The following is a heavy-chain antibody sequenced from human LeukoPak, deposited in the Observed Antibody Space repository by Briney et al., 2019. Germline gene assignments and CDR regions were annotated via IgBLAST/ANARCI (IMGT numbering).Heavy chain of an antibody. D-gene: IGHD2-21*01. CDR1: GFTFSSYS. J-gene: IGHJ4*02. CDR3: ARDYSLWGLDY. CDR2: ISSSGSCI. Sequence: GGSLRLSCAASGFTFSSYSMNWVRQAPGKGLEWVSSISSSGSCIYYADSVKGRFTISRDNAKNSLYLQMNSLRAEDTAVYYCARDYSLWGLDYWGQGTLVTVSS. V-gene: IGHV3-21*01.